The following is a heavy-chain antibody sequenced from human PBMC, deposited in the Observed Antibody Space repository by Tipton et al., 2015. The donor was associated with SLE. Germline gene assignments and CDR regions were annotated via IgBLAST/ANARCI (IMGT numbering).Heavy chain of an antibody. J-gene: IGHJ3*02. CDR3: ARHMRRRWGSGMAAKIDAFDI. CDR1: GGSFSGYY. V-gene: IGHV4-34*01. Sequence: TLSLTCAVYGGSFSGYYWSWIRQPPGKGLEWIGEINHSGSTNYNPSLKSRVTISVDTSKNQISLKLSSVTAADTAVYYCARHMRRRWGSGMAAKIDAFDIWGQGTMVTVSS. D-gene: IGHD3-10*01. CDR2: INHSGST.